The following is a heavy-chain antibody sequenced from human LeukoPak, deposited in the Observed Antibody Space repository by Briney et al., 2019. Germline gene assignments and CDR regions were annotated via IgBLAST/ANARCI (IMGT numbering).Heavy chain of an antibody. V-gene: IGHV1-69*05. J-gene: IGHJ4*02. CDR3: ASNPYYYGSGSYYFLDY. CDR2: IIPIFGTA. D-gene: IGHD3-10*01. Sequence: SVKVSCKASGYTFTGYYMHWVRQAPGQGLEWMGRIIPIFGTANYAQKFQGRVTITTDESTSTAYMELSSLRSEDTAVYYCASNPYYYGSGSYYFLDYWGQGTLVTVSS. CDR1: GYTFTGYY.